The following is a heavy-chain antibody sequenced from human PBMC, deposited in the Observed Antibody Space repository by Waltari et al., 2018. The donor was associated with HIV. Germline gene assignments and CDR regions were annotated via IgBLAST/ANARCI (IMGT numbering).Heavy chain of an antibody. CDR3: ARVRIAAEYGMDV. J-gene: IGHJ6*02. V-gene: IGHV1-69*02. Sequence: QVQLVQSGAEVKKPGSSVKVSCKASGGTFSSYSISWVRQAPGQGLEWMGRIIPILGIANYAQKFQGRVTITADKSTSTAYMELSSLRSEDTAVYYCARVRIAAEYGMDVWGQGTTVTVSS. D-gene: IGHD6-6*01. CDR1: GGTFSSYS. CDR2: IIPILGIA.